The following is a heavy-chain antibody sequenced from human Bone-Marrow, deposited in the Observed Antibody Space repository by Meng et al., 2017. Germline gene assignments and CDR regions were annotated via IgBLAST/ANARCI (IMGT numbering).Heavy chain of an antibody. J-gene: IGHJ4*02. CDR3: ARIPTQWLIHRGFDY. D-gene: IGHD6-19*01. CDR1: SVSISSTNW. V-gene: IGHV4-4*02. CDR2: IHQDGYT. Sequence: QAQLQESGPGLVKPSGTLSLTCAVASVSISSTNWWGWVRQPPGKGLEGIGEIHQDGYTNYSPSLKSRVTISVDKSRNQFSLKLNSVTAADTAVYYCARIPTQWLIHRGFDYWGQGTLVTVSS.